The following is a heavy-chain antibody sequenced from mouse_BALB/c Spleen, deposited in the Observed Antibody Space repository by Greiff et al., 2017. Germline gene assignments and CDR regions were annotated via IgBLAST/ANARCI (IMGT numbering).Heavy chain of an antibody. CDR2: IRNKANGYTT. Sequence: EVKLMESGGGLVQPGGSLRLSCATSGFTFTDYYMSWVRQPPGKALEWLGFIRNKANGYTTEYSASVKGRFTISRDNSQSILYLQMNTLRAEDSATYYCARDKTTVVAPITDAMDYWGQGTSVTVSS. V-gene: IGHV7-3*02. J-gene: IGHJ4*01. CDR1: GFTFTDYY. CDR3: ARDKTTVVAPITDAMDY. D-gene: IGHD1-1*01.